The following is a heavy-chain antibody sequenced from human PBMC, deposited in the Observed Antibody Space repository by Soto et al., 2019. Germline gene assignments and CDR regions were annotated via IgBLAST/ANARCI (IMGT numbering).Heavy chain of an antibody. V-gene: IGHV3-23*01. J-gene: IGHJ4*02. CDR3: AREYSYACDY. Sequence: EVQLLESGGGLVHPGGSLRLSCAVSGFTFSSFAMSWVRQAPGKGLEWVSVISSSGGTTYYADSVKGRFTISRDKSKNTLYLQMNSLRAEDTAVYYCAREYSYACDYWGQGTLVTVSS. D-gene: IGHD3-16*01. CDR1: GFTFSSFA. CDR2: ISSSGGTT.